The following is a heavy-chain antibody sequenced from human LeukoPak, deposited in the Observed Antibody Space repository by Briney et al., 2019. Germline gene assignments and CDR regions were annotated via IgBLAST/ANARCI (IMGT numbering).Heavy chain of an antibody. CDR1: GYTFTGYY. CDR3: ARVYQQWLVLDLDAFDI. CDR2: INPNSGGT. J-gene: IGHJ3*02. Sequence: ASVKVSCKASGYTFTGYYMHWVRQAPGQGLEWMGWINPNSGGTNYAQKFQGRVTMTRDTSISTAYMELSRLRSDDTAVYYCARVYQQWLVLDLDAFDIWGQGTMVTVSS. D-gene: IGHD6-19*01. V-gene: IGHV1-2*02.